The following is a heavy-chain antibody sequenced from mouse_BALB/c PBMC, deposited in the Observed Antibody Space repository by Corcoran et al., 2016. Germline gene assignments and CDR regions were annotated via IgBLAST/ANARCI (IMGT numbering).Heavy chain of an antibody. CDR1: GFSLSTTNMG. CDR2: ILWNDSK. J-gene: IGHJ1*01. Sequence: QVTLKESGPGIWQPSQTLSLTCSFSGFSLSTTNMGVGWIRQPSGKGLEWMLNILWNDSKYYNPALKSRLTISKETYNNQVFLKIANGDTADTATYYCAQHCDWYLDVWGAGTTVTVSS. V-gene: IGHV8-5*01. CDR3: AQHCDWYLDV.